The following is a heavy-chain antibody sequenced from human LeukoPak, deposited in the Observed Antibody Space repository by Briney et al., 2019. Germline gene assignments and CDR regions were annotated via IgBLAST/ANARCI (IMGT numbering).Heavy chain of an antibody. Sequence: ASVRVSCKASGYTFTSYGINWVRQAPGQGLEWMGWIRVYNGNTNYAQKLQGRVTMTTDTSTSTAYMELRSLRSDDTAVYYCARGPGGRSGYYPLEDYYYYYYMDVWGKGTTVTVSS. CDR3: ARGPGGRSGYYPLEDYYYYYYMDV. V-gene: IGHV1-18*01. D-gene: IGHD3-22*01. CDR1: GYTFTSYG. CDR2: IRVYNGNT. J-gene: IGHJ6*03.